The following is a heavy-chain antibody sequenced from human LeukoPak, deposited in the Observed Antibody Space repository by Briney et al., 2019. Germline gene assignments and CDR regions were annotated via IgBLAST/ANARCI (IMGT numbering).Heavy chain of an antibody. D-gene: IGHD3-3*01. Sequence: SETLLLTCSVSGSSLWSGIYSWSWIRRPAGKGLEWLVRFYISGSTNYNPSLKSRVTISIDTSKNQFSLKLSSVTAADTAVYYCARGSNTIFGTNWFDPWGQGTLVTVSS. V-gene: IGHV4-61*02. CDR2: FYISGST. J-gene: IGHJ5*02. CDR3: ARGSNTIFGTNWFDP. CDR1: GSSLWSGIYS.